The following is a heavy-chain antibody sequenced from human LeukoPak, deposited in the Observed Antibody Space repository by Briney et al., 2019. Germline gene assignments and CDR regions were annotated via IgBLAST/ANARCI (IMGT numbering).Heavy chain of an antibody. J-gene: IGHJ4*02. V-gene: IGHV1-18*01. CDR1: GYTFTSYG. CDR2: ISAYNGNT. D-gene: IGHD4-17*01. CDR3: ARDGYATTVIEDDY. Sequence: ASVKVSCKATGYTFTSYGISWVRQAPGQGLEWMGWISAYNGNTNYAQKLQGRVTMTTDTSTSTAYMELRSLRSDDTAVYYCARDGYATTVIEDDYWGQGTLVTVSS.